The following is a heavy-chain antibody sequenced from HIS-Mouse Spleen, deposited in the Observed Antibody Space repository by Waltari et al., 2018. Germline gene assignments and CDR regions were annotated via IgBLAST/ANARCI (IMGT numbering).Heavy chain of an antibody. CDR1: GGSFSGYY. D-gene: IGHD4-17*01. CDR2: INHIEST. CDR3: ARGRSPATVTIGYYFDY. V-gene: IGHV4-34*01. J-gene: IGHJ4*02. Sequence: QVQLQQWGAGLLKPSETLSLTCAVYGGSFSGYYWSWIRQPPGKGLEWIGEINHIESTNYNPSLKSRVTISVDTSKNQFSLKLSSVTAADTAVYYCARGRSPATVTIGYYFDYWGQGTLVTVSS.